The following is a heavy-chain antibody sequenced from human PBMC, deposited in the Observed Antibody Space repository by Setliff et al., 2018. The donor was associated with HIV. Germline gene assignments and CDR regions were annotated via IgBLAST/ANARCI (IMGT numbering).Heavy chain of an antibody. CDR2: INQDGSDK. J-gene: IGHJ4*01. CDR3: ARGGASSLPLDY. V-gene: IGHV3-7*01. Sequence: ETLSLSCAASGFIFSTNWMSWVRQAPGKGPEWVANINQDGSDKYYVPSVKGRFTISRDNAKNSLYLQMNSLRAEDTAIYYCARGGASSLPLDYWGHGTLVTVSS. CDR1: GFIFSTNW. D-gene: IGHD6-13*01.